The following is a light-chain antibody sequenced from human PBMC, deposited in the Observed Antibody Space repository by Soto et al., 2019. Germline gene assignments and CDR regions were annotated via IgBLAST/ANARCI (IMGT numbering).Light chain of an antibody. CDR2: DAS. CDR3: QQYHNLPYT. V-gene: IGKV1-33*01. CDR1: QSITKY. J-gene: IGKJ2*01. Sequence: DIQMTQSPSSLSASVGDRVTITCQASQSITKYLHWYQQKPGRAPKLLIYDASNLQTGVPSRFSGGGSGTNFTFTISNLQPEDIATYYCQQYHNLPYTFGQGTKLEIK.